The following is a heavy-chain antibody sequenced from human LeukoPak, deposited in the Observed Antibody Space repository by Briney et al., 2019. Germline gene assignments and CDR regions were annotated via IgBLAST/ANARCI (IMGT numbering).Heavy chain of an antibody. Sequence: SVKVSCKASGGTFSTYAISWVRQAPGRGREWMGRVIPMFGTADYAQKFQGRVTITADKSTSTAYMELSSLRSEDTAVYYCTRHYDSSGYPSLNYFDYWGQGTLVTVSS. CDR3: TRHYDSSGYPSLNYFDY. J-gene: IGHJ4*02. CDR2: VIPMFGTA. V-gene: IGHV1-69*06. D-gene: IGHD3-22*01. CDR1: GGTFSTYA.